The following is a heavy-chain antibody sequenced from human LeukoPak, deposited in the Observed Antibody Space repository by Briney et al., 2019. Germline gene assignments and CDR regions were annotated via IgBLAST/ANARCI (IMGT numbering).Heavy chain of an antibody. D-gene: IGHD1-26*01. CDR2: FDPEDGET. J-gene: IGHJ4*02. V-gene: IGHV1-24*01. CDR1: GFTFSTSA. CDR3: PANSGSSYGFDY. Sequence: ASVKVSCKTSGFTFSTSAVHWVRQAPGKGLEWRVGFDPEDGETIYAQKFQGRVTMTEDTSTDTADMELSSLGSEDTAVYYCPANSGSSYGFDYWGQGTLVTVSS.